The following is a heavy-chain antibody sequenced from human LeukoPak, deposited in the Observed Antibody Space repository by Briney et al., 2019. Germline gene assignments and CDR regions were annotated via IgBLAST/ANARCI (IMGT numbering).Heavy chain of an antibody. D-gene: IGHD3-10*01. J-gene: IGHJ3*02. CDR2: INPNSGGT. Sequence: ASVTVSCKASGYTFTGYYMHWVRQAPGQGLEWMGWINPNSGGTNYAQKFQGRVTMTRDTSISTAYVELSRLRSDDTAVYYCARGSRRFGESSDAFDIWGQGTMVTVSS. CDR1: GYTFTGYY. CDR3: ARGSRRFGESSDAFDI. V-gene: IGHV1-2*02.